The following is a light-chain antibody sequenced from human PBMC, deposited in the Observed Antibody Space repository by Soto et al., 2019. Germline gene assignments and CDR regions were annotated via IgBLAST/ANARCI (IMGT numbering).Light chain of an antibody. CDR3: QQRSNWPVT. CDR2: DAS. Sequence: EIVLTQSPATLSLSPGEGATLSCRASQSVSSYLALYQQKPGQAPRLLIYDASNRATGIPARFSGSGSGTDFTLIISSLEPADFAVYYCQQRSNWPVTFGLGTQVEV. V-gene: IGKV3-11*01. CDR1: QSVSSY. J-gene: IGKJ1*01.